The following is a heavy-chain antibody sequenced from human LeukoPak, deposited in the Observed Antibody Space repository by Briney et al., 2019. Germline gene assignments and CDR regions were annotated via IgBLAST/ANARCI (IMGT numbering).Heavy chain of an antibody. J-gene: IGHJ4*02. CDR1: GYSFTSYW. CDR3: AGLKDEGRYNWNGEFDY. V-gene: IGHV5-51*01. D-gene: IGHD1-20*01. CDR2: IYPGDSDT. Sequence: GESLKISCKGSGYSFTSYWIGWVRQMPGKGLEWMGIIYPGDSDTRYSPSFQGQVTISADKSISTAYLQWSSLKASDTAMYYCAGLKDEGRYNWNGEFDYWGQGTLVTVSS.